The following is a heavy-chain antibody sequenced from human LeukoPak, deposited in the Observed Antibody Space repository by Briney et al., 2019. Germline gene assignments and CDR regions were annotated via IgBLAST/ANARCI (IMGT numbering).Heavy chain of an antibody. CDR3: ARRGTYYYGSGGGTPYYFDY. D-gene: IGHD3-10*01. V-gene: IGHV5-51*01. CDR2: IYPGDSDT. Sequence: GESLKISCKGSGYSFTSYWIGWVRQMPGKGLEWMGIIYPGDSDTRYSPSFQGQVTISADKSISTAYLQWSSLKASDTAMYYCARRGTYYYGSGGGTPYYFDYWGQGTLVTVSS. CDR1: GYSFTSYW. J-gene: IGHJ4*02.